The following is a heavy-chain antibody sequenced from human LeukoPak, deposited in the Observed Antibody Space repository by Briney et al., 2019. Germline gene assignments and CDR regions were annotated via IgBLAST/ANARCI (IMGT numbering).Heavy chain of an antibody. CDR2: IYYSGST. J-gene: IGHJ4*02. Sequence: PSETLSLTCTVSGGSISSYYWSWIRQPPGKGLEWIGYIYYSGSTNYNPSLKSRVTISVDTSKNQFSLKLSSVTAADTAVYYCARAGSITMVRGVIITSLYYFDYWGQGTLVTVSS. CDR1: GGSISSYY. D-gene: IGHD3-10*01. V-gene: IGHV4-59*01. CDR3: ARAGSITMVRGVIITSLYYFDY.